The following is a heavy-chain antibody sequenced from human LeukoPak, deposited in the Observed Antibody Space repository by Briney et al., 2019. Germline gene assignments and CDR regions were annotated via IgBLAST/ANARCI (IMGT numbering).Heavy chain of an antibody. Sequence: SETLSLTCVVSGGSISTSNWWSWVRQSPGKGLEWIGEIFHSGSTNYNPSLKSRVTISVDTSKNQFSLKLSSVTAADTAVYYCATMTAIPPGGGYWGQGTLVTVSS. D-gene: IGHD2-21*02. CDR1: GGSISTSNW. V-gene: IGHV4-4*02. CDR2: IFHSGST. CDR3: ATMTAIPPGGGY. J-gene: IGHJ4*02.